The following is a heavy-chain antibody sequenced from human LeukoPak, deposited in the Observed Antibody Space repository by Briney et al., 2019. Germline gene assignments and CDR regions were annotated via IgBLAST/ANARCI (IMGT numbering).Heavy chain of an antibody. J-gene: IGHJ4*02. Sequence: GGSLRLSCAASGFTFSSYAMSWVRQAPGKGLEWVSAISGSGGGTYYADSVKGRFTISRDNSKNTLYLQMNSLRAEDTAVYYCAKDCRVRVAATRGYFDYWGQGTLVTVSS. D-gene: IGHD2-15*01. CDR1: GFTFSSYA. CDR2: ISGSGGGT. V-gene: IGHV3-23*01. CDR3: AKDCRVRVAATRGYFDY.